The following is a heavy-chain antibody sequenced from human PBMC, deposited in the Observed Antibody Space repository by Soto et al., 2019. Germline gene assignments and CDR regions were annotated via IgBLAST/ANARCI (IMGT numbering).Heavy chain of an antibody. J-gene: IGHJ4*02. V-gene: IGHV4-39*07. CDR2: IYSLGNT. D-gene: IGHD4-4*01. CDR3: ATGSTGNYSP. CDR1: GGSISSSSYY. Sequence: SETLSLTCTVSGGSISSSSYYWGWIRQPPGQGLEWLGTIYSLGNTYYNPSLKSRVTMSVDTSKNQVSLNLRSVTAPDTAVYYCATGSTGNYSPWGQGTLVTVSS.